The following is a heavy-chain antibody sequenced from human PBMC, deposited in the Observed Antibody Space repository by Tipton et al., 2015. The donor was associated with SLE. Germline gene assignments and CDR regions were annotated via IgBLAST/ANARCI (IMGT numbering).Heavy chain of an antibody. V-gene: IGHV3-21*01. CDR3: ARDVLLWFGELPKGPFDY. CDR2: ISSSSSYI. CDR1: GFTFSSYS. Sequence: VQLVQSGGGLVKPGGSLRLSCAASGFTFSSYSMNWVRQAPGRGLEWVSSISSSSSYIYYADSVKGRFTISRDNAKNSLYLQMNSLRAEDTAVYYCARDVLLWFGELPKGPFDYWGQGTLVTVSS. J-gene: IGHJ4*02. D-gene: IGHD3-10*01.